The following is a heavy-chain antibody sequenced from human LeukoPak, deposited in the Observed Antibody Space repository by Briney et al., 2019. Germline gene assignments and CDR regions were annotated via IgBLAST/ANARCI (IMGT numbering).Heavy chain of an antibody. J-gene: IGHJ4*02. CDR3: AKDNYYDSSGYFDY. V-gene: IGHV3-9*01. D-gene: IGHD3-22*01. CDR1: GFTFSSYA. Sequence: GGSLRLSRAASGFTFSSYAMHWVRQAPGKGLEWVSGISWNSGSIGYADSVKGRFTISRDNAKNSLYLQMNSLRAEDTALYYCAKDNYYDSSGYFDYWGQGTLVTVSS. CDR2: ISWNSGSI.